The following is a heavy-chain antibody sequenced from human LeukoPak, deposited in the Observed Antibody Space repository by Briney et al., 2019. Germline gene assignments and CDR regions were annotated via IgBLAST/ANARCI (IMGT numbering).Heavy chain of an antibody. V-gene: IGHV1-24*01. Sequence: ASVKVSCKVSGYTLTELSMHWVRQAPGKGLEWMGGFDPEDGETIYAQKFQGRVTMTEDTSTDTAYMELSSLRFEDTAVYYCATDHYGSGRYFDYWGQGTLVTVSS. CDR2: FDPEDGET. CDR1: GYTLTELS. J-gene: IGHJ4*02. CDR3: ATDHYGSGRYFDY. D-gene: IGHD3-10*01.